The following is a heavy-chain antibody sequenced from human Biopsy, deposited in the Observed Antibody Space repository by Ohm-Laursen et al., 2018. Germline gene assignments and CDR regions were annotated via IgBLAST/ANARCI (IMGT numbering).Heavy chain of an antibody. V-gene: IGHV1-18*01. CDR2: ISGFTANT. CDR1: GYTFTTYG. D-gene: IGHD1-1*01. Sequence: ASVKVSCNASGYTFTTYGITWVRQAPGQGLEWMGWISGFTANTNYAQKFQGRVTMTADTSTSIAYMELRSLRSDDTAVYFCAADINVWNVNYWGQGTQVTVSS. CDR3: AADINVWNVNY. J-gene: IGHJ4*02.